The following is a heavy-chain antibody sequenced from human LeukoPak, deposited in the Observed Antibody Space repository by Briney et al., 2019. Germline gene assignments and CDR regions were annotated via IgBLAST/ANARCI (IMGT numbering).Heavy chain of an antibody. V-gene: IGHV1-2*02. CDR1: GYTFTGYY. J-gene: IGHJ4*02. CDR3: ARDFSLSRGYEKPDFDY. CDR2: INPNSGGT. Sequence: GASVKVSCKASGYTFTGYYMHWVRQAPGQGLEWMGWINPNSGGTNYAQKFQGRVTMTRDTSISTACMELSRLRSDDTAVYYCARDFSLSRGYEKPDFDYWGQGTLVTVSS. D-gene: IGHD5-12*01.